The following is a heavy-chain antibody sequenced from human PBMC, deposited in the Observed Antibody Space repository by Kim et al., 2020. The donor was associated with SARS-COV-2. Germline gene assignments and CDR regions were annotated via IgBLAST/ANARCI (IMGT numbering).Heavy chain of an antibody. Sequence: SLRLSCAASGFTFDDYAMHWVRQAPGKGLEWVSGISWNSGSIGYADSVKGRFTISRDNAKNSLYLQMNSLRAEDTALYYCAKDIFYGGNTPYYYYYGMDVWGQGTTVTVSS. CDR1: GFTFDDYA. CDR2: ISWNSGSI. V-gene: IGHV3-9*01. J-gene: IGHJ6*02. CDR3: AKDIFYGGNTPYYYYYGMDV. D-gene: IGHD4-17*01.